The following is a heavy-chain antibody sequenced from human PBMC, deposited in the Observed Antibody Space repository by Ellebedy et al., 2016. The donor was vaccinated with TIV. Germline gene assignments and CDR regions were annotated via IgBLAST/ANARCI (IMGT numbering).Heavy chain of an antibody. CDR3: ATERGAYSGSGQAFDY. Sequence: GESLKISCAASEFTFSTYWMNWVRQAPGKGLEWVATIKQDGSEKYYVDSVKGRFTITRDNAENSLSLQMNSLRAEDTAVYYCATERGAYSGSGQAFDYWGQGTLVTVSS. CDR2: IKQDGSEK. D-gene: IGHD3-10*01. J-gene: IGHJ4*02. V-gene: IGHV3-7*01. CDR1: EFTFSTYW.